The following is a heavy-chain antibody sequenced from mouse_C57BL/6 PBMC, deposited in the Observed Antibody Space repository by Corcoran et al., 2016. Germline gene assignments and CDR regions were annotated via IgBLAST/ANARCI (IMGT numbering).Heavy chain of an antibody. V-gene: IGHV1-53*01. CDR3: ARRTGSSLYWYFDV. CDR2: INPSNGGT. CDR1: GYTFTSYW. D-gene: IGHD1-1*01. Sequence: QVQLQQPGTELVTPGSSVKLSCKASGYTFTSYWMHWVKQRPGQGLEWIGNINPSNGGTNYNEKFKSKATLTVDKSSSTAYMQLSSLTSEDSAVYYCARRTGSSLYWYFDVWGTGTTVTVSS. J-gene: IGHJ1*03.